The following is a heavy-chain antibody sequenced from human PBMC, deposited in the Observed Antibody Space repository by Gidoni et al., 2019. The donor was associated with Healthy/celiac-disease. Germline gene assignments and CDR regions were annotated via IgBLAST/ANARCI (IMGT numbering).Heavy chain of an antibody. CDR1: GFTFSSYD. J-gene: IGHJ3*02. V-gene: IGHV3-13*01. Sequence: EVQLVESGGGLVQPGGSLRLSCAASGFTFSSYDMHWVRQATGKGLEWVSAIGTASDTYYPGSVKGRFTISRENAKNSLYLQMNSLRAEDTAVYYCARADYDILTGYSSDAFDIWGQGTMVTVSS. CDR2: IGTASDT. D-gene: IGHD3-9*01. CDR3: ARADYDILTGYSSDAFDI.